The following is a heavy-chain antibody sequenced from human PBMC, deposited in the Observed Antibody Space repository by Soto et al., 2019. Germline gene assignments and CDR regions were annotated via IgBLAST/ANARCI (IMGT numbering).Heavy chain of an antibody. CDR1: GGSIRSSNHY. J-gene: IGHJ4*02. Sequence: QLQLQESGPGLVKPSETLSLTCTVSGGSIRSSNHYWGWIRQPPGKGLEWIGSIYYSGSTYYNPSLKSRVTISVDTSKNQFSLKLRSVTATDTAVYYGARPPTLSGATSWGQGTLVTVSS. V-gene: IGHV4-39*01. D-gene: IGHD1-26*01. CDR2: IYYSGST. CDR3: ARPPTLSGATS.